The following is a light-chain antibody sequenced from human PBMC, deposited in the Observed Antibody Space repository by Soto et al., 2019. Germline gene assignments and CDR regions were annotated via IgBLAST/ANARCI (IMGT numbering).Light chain of an antibody. CDR2: EGT. J-gene: IGLJ1*01. V-gene: IGLV2-23*01. CDR3: CSYAGGGTYV. CDR1: SSDVGNYNL. Sequence: QCALTQPASVSGSPGQSITIPCTGTSSDVGNYNLVSWYQQHPGKAPKLMMYEGTERPSGVSNRFSGSKSGNTASLTISGLQAEDEADYYCCSYAGGGTYVFGTGTKVTVL.